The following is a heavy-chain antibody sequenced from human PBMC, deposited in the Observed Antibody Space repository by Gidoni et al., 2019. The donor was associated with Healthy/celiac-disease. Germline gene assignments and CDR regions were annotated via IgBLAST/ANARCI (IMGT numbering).Heavy chain of an antibody. CDR3: ARGPLSYCGGDCYSGGWFDP. D-gene: IGHD2-21*02. CDR2: IYYSGST. V-gene: IGHV4-59*01. Sequence: QVQLQESGPGLVKPSETLSLTCTVSGGSISSSYWSWIRQPPGKGLEWIGYIYYSGSTNYNPSLKSRVTISVDTSKNQFSLKLSSVTAADTAVYYCARGPLSYCGGDCYSGGWFDPWGQGTLVTVSS. J-gene: IGHJ5*02. CDR1: GGSISSSY.